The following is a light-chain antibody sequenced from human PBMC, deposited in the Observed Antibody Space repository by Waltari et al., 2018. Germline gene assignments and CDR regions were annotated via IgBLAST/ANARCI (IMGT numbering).Light chain of an antibody. CDR2: DQN. CDR1: SLRSYH. Sequence: TQDPAVSVAVGQTVRITCQGDSLRSYHASWYQQRPGQAQKLRIYDQNNRPSGVPGRFSGSRSDNPASLTLTGAQAEDEAFYYCHSRDASGVGGAFGGGTKLTVL. J-gene: IGLJ2*01. V-gene: IGLV3-19*01. CDR3: HSRDASGVGGA.